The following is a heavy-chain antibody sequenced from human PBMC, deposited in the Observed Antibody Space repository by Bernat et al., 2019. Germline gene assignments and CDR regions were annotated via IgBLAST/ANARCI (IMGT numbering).Heavy chain of an antibody. CDR1: GFTVSSNY. Sequence: EVQLVESGGGLVQPGGSLRLSCAASGFTVSSNYMSWVRQAPGKGLEWVSVIYSGGSTYYADSVKDRFTISRDNSKNTLYLQMNSLRAEDTAVYYCARGGGYSYGYANYWGQGTLVTVSS. CDR3: ARGGGYSYGYANY. J-gene: IGHJ4*02. D-gene: IGHD5-18*01. CDR2: IYSGGST. V-gene: IGHV3-66*01.